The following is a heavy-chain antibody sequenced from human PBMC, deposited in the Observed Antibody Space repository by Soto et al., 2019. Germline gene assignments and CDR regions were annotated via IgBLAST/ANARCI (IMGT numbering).Heavy chain of an antibody. CDR1: GFSVGGNY. Sequence: EERLVQSGGGLVQPGGSLRLSCAASGFSVGGNYMSWVRQAPGKGLELVSLIYSGGNPFYADSMKGPFTLSRDNSNNMLYLQMDSLRAEDTAVYYCARGPNSDCWGQGTLVIVSS. D-gene: IGHD2-21*01. CDR3: ARGPNSDC. CDR2: IYSGGNP. V-gene: IGHV3-53*01. J-gene: IGHJ4*02.